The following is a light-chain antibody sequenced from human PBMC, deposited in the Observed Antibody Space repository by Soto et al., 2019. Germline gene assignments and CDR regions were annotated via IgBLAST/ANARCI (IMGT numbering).Light chain of an antibody. Sequence: DIQMTQSPSSLSASVGDRVTITCRASQGISNYLAWYQQKPGKVPKLLIYAASTLQSGLPSRFGGCGSGTDFTLTIRSLQPEDGATYYCQKYNSAPPNFGGGTKVEIK. CDR1: QGISNY. V-gene: IGKV1-27*01. J-gene: IGKJ4*01. CDR3: QKYNSAPPN. CDR2: AAS.